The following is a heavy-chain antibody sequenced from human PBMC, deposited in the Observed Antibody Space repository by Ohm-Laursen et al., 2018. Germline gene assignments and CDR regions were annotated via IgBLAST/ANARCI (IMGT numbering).Heavy chain of an antibody. V-gene: IGHV4-31*03. CDR2: IYYSGST. Sequence: TLSLTCTVSGGSISSSSYYWSWIRQHPGKGLEWIGYIYYSGSTYYNPSLKSRVSISVDTSKSQFSLKLSSVTAADTAVYYCASSFGVVISYFDYWGQGTLVTVSS. J-gene: IGHJ4*02. D-gene: IGHD3-3*01. CDR1: GGSISSSSYY. CDR3: ASSFGVVISYFDY.